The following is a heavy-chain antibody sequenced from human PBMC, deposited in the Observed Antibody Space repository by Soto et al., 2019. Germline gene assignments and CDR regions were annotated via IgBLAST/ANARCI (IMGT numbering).Heavy chain of an antibody. V-gene: IGHV1-3*01. D-gene: IGHD5-18*01. Sequence: GASVKVSCKASGYTFTSYAMHWVRQAPGQRLEWMGWINAGNGNTKYSQKFQGRVTITRDTSASTAYMELSSLRSEDTAVYYCARDVDTAMAGDYWGQGTLVTVSS. CDR2: INAGNGNT. J-gene: IGHJ4*02. CDR3: ARDVDTAMAGDY. CDR1: GYTFTSYA.